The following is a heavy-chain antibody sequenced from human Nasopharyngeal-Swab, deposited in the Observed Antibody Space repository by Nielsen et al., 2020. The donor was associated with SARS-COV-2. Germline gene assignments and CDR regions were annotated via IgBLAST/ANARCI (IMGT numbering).Heavy chain of an antibody. D-gene: IGHD4-17*01. CDR2: ISSSGSTI. Sequence: GGSLRLSCAASGFTFSDYYMSWIRQAPGKGLEWVSYISSSGSTIYYADSVKGRFTISRDNAKNSLYLQMNSLRAEDTAVYYCARSNGDYVLDWFDPWGQGTLVTVSS. J-gene: IGHJ5*02. CDR1: GFTFSDYY. V-gene: IGHV3-11*01. CDR3: ARSNGDYVLDWFDP.